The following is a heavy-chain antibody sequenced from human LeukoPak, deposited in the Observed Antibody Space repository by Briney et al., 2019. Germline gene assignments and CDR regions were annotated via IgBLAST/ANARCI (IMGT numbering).Heavy chain of an antibody. Sequence: SETLSLTCNVSGGSISSYYWSWIRQPAGKGLEWIGRIYSSGSTYYNPSLKSRVTMSVDTSKNQFSLKVSSVTAANTAVYYCARDIAHSSGWGYFDYWGQGTLVTVSS. CDR1: GGSISSYY. CDR2: IYSSGST. V-gene: IGHV4-4*07. D-gene: IGHD6-19*01. CDR3: ARDIAHSSGWGYFDY. J-gene: IGHJ4*02.